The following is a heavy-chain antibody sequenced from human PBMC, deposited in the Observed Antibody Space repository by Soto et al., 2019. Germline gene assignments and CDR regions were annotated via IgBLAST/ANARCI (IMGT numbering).Heavy chain of an antibody. Sequence: SLTCTVSGGSISSGDYYWSWIRQPPGKGLEWIGYIYYSGSTYYNPSLKSRVTISVDTSKNQFSLKLSSVTAADTAVYYCARAGSYPYNWNSRTLDHFDYWGQGTLVTVSS. J-gene: IGHJ4*02. CDR2: IYYSGST. CDR3: ARAGSYPYNWNSRTLDHFDY. V-gene: IGHV4-30-4*01. D-gene: IGHD1-7*01. CDR1: GGSISSGDYY.